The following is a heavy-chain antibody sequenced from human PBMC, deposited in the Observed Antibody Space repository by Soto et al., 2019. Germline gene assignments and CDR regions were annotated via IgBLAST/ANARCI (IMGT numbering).Heavy chain of an antibody. V-gene: IGHV4-61*01. J-gene: IGHJ3*02. D-gene: IGHD3-10*01. CDR1: GGSVSSGSYY. Sequence: SETLSLTCTVSGGSVSSGSYYWSWIRQPPGKGLEWIGYIYYSGSTSYNPSLKSRVTISVDTSKNQFSLKLSSVTDADTAVYYGATTTYGRHAFDIWCQGKMVNVS. CDR2: IYYSGST. CDR3: ATTTYGRHAFDI.